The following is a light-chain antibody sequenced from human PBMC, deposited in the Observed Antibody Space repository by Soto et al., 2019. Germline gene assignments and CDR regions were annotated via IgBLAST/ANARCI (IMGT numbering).Light chain of an antibody. CDR2: DAS. Sequence: DIQMTQSPSTLSASVGDRVTITCRASQSISSWLAWYQQKPGKAPKLLIYDASSLESGVPSRFSGSGSGTEFTLTISSLQPDDFATYYCQHPGTFGQGIKVEIK. V-gene: IGKV1-5*01. CDR3: QHPGT. CDR1: QSISSW. J-gene: IGKJ1*01.